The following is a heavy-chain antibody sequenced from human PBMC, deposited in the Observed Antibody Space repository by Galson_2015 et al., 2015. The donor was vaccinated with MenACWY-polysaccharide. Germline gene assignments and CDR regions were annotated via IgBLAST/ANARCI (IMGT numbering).Heavy chain of an antibody. CDR1: DYSIRSGYF. V-gene: IGHV4-38-2*01. D-gene: IGHD1-26*01. Sequence: SETLSLTCAVSDYSIRSGYFWGWIRQPPGKGLEWIASIFHSGTTYYNPSLKSRVTISVDTSKNQFSLKLSSVTAADTAVYYCVRVEKYSGSFYILYWGQGTLDTVSS. CDR3: VRVEKYSGSFYILY. CDR2: IFHSGTT. J-gene: IGHJ4*02.